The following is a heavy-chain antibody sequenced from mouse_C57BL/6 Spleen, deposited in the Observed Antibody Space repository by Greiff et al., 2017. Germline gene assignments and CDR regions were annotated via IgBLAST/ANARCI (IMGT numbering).Heavy chain of an antibody. CDR2: IYPGDGDT. CDR1: GYAFSSSW. V-gene: IGHV1-82*01. D-gene: IGHD4-1*01. CDR3: ARWSLLGPGGGYYAMDY. J-gene: IGHJ4*01. Sequence: QVQLQQSGPELVKPGASVKISCKASGYAFSSSWMNWVKQRPGKGLEWIGRIYPGDGDTNYNGKFKGKATLTADQSSSTAYMQLSSLTSEDSAVYFCARWSLLGPGGGYYAMDYWGQGTSVTVSS.